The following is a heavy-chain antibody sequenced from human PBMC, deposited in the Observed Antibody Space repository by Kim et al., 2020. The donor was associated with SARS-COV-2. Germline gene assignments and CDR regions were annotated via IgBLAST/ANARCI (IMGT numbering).Heavy chain of an antibody. J-gene: IGHJ1*01. CDR3: SNFGGGPSY. Sequence: SQTLSLTCAISGDSVSSNSASWNWIRQAPSRGMEWLGRTYYRCKRYSEYAGSVKSRRTINADTSKNQFTLQLNSVTPEDTAVYYCSNFGGGPSYWGQGTLVTVSS. CDR1: GDSVSSNSAS. V-gene: IGHV6-1*01. CDR2: TYYRCKRYS. D-gene: IGHD2-21*01.